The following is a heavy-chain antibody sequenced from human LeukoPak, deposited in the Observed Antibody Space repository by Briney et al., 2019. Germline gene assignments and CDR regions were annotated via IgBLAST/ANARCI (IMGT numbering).Heavy chain of an antibody. Sequence: SETLSLSCTVSGGSISSYYWSWIRQPPGKGLEWIGEINHSGSTNYNPSLKSQVTISVDTSKNQFSLKLSSVTAADTAVYYCARAPRGSRPFDYWGQGTLVTVSS. D-gene: IGHD5-12*01. CDR2: INHSGST. CDR3: ARAPRGSRPFDY. CDR1: GGSISSYY. V-gene: IGHV4-34*01. J-gene: IGHJ4*02.